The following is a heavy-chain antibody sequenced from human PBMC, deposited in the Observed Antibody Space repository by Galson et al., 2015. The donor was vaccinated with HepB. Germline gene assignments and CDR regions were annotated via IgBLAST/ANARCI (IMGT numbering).Heavy chain of an antibody. V-gene: IGHV3-23*01. CDR1: GFTFSYYA. CDR2: ISGSGGRT. D-gene: IGHD2-15*01. Sequence: SLRLSCAASGFTFSYYAMSWVRQAPGEGLEWVSAISGSGGRTYYADSVKGRFTISRDNPKNTLYLQMNSLRAEDTAVYFRARGHCSDGTCYSEIDNWGQGTLVTVSS. J-gene: IGHJ4*02. CDR3: ARGHCSDGTCYSEIDN.